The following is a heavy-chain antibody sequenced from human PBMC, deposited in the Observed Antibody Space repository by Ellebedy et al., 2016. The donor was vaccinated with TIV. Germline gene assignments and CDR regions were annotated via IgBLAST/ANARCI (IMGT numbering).Heavy chain of an antibody. D-gene: IGHD2-21*02. Sequence: GESLKISCAASGFRFSSYAMSWVRQAPGKGLEWVSGISGSGANTYYADPVKGRFTISRDNSKNTLYLQMHSLRAEDTAVYYCAKIGCGGDCYLYYFDYWGQGTLVTVSA. CDR3: AKIGCGGDCYLYYFDY. CDR2: ISGSGANT. CDR1: GFRFSSYA. V-gene: IGHV3-23*01. J-gene: IGHJ4*02.